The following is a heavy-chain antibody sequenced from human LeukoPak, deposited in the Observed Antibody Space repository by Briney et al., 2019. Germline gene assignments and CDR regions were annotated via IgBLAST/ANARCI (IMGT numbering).Heavy chain of an antibody. CDR1: GFTFDDYA. Sequence: GRSLRLSCAASGFTFDDYAMHWVRQAPGKGLEWVSGISWNSGSIGYADSVKGRFTISRDNAKNSLYLQMNSLRAEDTAVYYCAKDGGKLTHYYYYYGMDVWGQGITVTVSS. CDR2: ISWNSGSI. CDR3: AKDGGKLTHYYYYYGMDV. V-gene: IGHV3-9*01. D-gene: IGHD3-16*01. J-gene: IGHJ6*02.